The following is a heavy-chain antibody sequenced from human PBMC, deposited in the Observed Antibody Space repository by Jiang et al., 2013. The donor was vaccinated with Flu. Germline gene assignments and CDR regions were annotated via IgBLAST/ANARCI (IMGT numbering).Heavy chain of an antibody. CDR2: IYYSGST. CDR3: ARDRVYSGYDSLRRVFDI. CDR1: GGSISSYY. Sequence: GPGLVKPSETLSLTCTVSGGSISSYYWSWIRQPPGKGLEWIGYIYYSGSTNYNPSLKSRVTISVDTSKNQFSLKLSSVTAADTAVYYCARDRVYSGYDSLRRVFDIWGQGTMVTVSS. D-gene: IGHD5-12*01. V-gene: IGHV4-59*01. J-gene: IGHJ3*02.